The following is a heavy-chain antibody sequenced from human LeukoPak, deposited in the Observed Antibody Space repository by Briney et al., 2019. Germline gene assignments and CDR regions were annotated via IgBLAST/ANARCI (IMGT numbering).Heavy chain of an antibody. CDR1: GYSFTNYD. Sequence: GASVKVSCKASGYSFTNYDINWVRQATGQGLEWMGWMNPKSGDTGYSQKFQGRVFITRDTSINTAYMELSSLGSDDTAVYYCARGSSSHYYYGSGSSDYWGQGTLVTVSS. CDR3: ARGSSSHYYYGSGSSDY. D-gene: IGHD3-10*01. V-gene: IGHV1-8*03. CDR2: MNPKSGDT. J-gene: IGHJ4*02.